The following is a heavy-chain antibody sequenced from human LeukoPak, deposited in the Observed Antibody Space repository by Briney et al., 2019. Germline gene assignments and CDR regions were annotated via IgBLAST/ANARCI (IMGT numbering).Heavy chain of an antibody. J-gene: IGHJ3*01. CDR1: GISFPTSA. Sequence: SVKVSCKASGISFPTSAVQWVRPARGQRLEWMGWIVLGSDNTDYAQKFQQRVTFTRDMSTTTAYMELSSLRSDDTAVYYCAAGSDLYGFDLWGQGTMVTVSS. CDR2: IVLGSDNT. V-gene: IGHV1-58*01. CDR3: AAGSDLYGFDL.